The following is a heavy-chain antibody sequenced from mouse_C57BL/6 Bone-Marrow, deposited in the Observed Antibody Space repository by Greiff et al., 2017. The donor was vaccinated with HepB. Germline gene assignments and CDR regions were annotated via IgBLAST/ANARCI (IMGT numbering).Heavy chain of an antibody. J-gene: IGHJ2*01. D-gene: IGHD2-5*01. CDR3: ARCYYSNPYYFDY. Sequence: VQLQQPGAELVKPGASVKLSCKASGYTFTSYWMQWVKQRPGQGLEWIGEIDPSDSYTNYNQKFKGKATLTVDTSSSTAYMQLSSLTSEDSAVYCCARCYYSNPYYFDYWGQGTTLTVSS. CDR2: IDPSDSYT. CDR1: GYTFTSYW. V-gene: IGHV1-50*01.